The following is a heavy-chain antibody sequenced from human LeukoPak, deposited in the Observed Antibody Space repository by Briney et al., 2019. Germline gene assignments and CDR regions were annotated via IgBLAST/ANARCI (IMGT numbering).Heavy chain of an antibody. CDR1: GLTFSSYG. V-gene: IGHV3-30*18. J-gene: IGHJ6*02. CDR2: ISYDGSNR. D-gene: IGHD3-9*01. Sequence: GGSLRLSCAVSGLTFSSYGMHWVRQAPGKGLEWVAVISYDGSNRYYADSVKGRFTISRDNSKNTLYLQMNSLRTEDTAVYYCAKDIYDFLTGYYVSGMDVWGQGTTVTVSS. CDR3: AKDIYDFLTGYYVSGMDV.